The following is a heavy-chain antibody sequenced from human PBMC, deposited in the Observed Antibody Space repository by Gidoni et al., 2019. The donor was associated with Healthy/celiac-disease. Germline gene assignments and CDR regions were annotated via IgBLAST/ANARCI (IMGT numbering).Heavy chain of an antibody. D-gene: IGHD3-16*01. V-gene: IGHV3-30*18. CDR1: GFTCSSYG. CDR2: ITYDGRNK. J-gene: IGHJ3*02. Sequence: QVQLVESGGGVVQPGRSLRLSCAASGFTCSSYGMHWVRQAPGKGLECVAVITYDGRNKYYAYSVKGRFTISIDNSKNTLYLQMNSLRAEDTAVYYCAKDLDRWGGDAVDIWGQGTMVTVSS. CDR3: AKDLDRWGGDAVDI.